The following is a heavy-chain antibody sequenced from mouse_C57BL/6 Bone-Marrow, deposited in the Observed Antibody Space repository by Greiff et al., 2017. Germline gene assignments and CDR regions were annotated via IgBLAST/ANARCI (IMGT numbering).Heavy chain of an antibody. CDR2: IYPSDSET. CDR3: AREGVYCNSSFAY. Sequence: VKQRSIQGLEWLGNIYPSDSETHYNQKFKDNATLTVDKSSSTTYRQLSSLTSHDSAVYYCAREGVYCNSSFAYWDQGTLVTVSA. J-gene: IGHJ3*01. V-gene: IGHV1-52*01. D-gene: IGHD2-1*01.